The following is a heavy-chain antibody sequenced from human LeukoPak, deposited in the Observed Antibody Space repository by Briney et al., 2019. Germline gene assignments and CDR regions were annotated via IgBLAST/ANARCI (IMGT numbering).Heavy chain of an antibody. CDR1: GGSISGYY. V-gene: IGHV4-59*08. D-gene: IGHD6-19*01. CDR3: ARLGVAGSSGWYFDP. J-gene: IGHJ5*02. CDR2: IYYSGST. Sequence: SETLSLTCSVSGGSISGYYWSWIRQPPGKGLKWIAYIYYSGSTNYNPSLKSRVTISVDTSKNQFSLKLSSVTAADTAVYYCARLGVAGSSGWYFDPWGQGTLVTVSS.